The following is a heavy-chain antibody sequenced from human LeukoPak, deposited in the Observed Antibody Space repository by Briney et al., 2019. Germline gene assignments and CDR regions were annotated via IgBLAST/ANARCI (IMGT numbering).Heavy chain of an antibody. J-gene: IGHJ4*02. CDR1: GYTFTGYY. D-gene: IGHD2-15*01. Sequence: GASVKVSCKASGYTFTGYYMHWVRQAPGQGLELMGRINPNSGGTNYAQKFQGRDTMTRDTSISTAYMELSRLRSDDTAVYYCARFSYCSGGSCYERSDYWGQGTLVTVSS. CDR3: ARFSYCSGGSCYERSDY. V-gene: IGHV1-2*06. CDR2: INPNSGGT.